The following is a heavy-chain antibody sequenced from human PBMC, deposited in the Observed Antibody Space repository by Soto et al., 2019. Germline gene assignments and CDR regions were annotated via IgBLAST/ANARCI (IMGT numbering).Heavy chain of an antibody. Sequence: PGGSLRLSCAASGFTFSSYWMSWVRQAPGKGLEGVANIKQDGSEKYYVDSVKGRFTISRDNAKNSLYLQMNSLRAEDTAVYYCARGGSWRASYYDFWSGSYWPYYYYYMDVWAKGTTVTVSS. CDR1: GFTFSSYW. CDR3: ARGGSWRASYYDFWSGSYWPYYYYYMDV. V-gene: IGHV3-7*05. D-gene: IGHD3-3*01. J-gene: IGHJ6*03. CDR2: IKQDGSEK.